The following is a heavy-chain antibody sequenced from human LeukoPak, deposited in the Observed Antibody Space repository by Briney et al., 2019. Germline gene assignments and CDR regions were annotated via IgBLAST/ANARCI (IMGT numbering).Heavy chain of an antibody. J-gene: IGHJ4*02. CDR2: VSTDGSSA. CDR3: ARVNVCPRCHFDY. CDR1: GFTFSSYW. Sequence: QTGGSLRLSCAASGFTFSSYWMHWVRQAPGKGLVWVSRVSTDGSSAIYADSVKGRFTIPRDNAKNTLYLQMNSLRAEDTAVYYCARVNVCPRCHFDYWGQGTLVTVSS. D-gene: IGHD3-16*01. V-gene: IGHV3-74*01.